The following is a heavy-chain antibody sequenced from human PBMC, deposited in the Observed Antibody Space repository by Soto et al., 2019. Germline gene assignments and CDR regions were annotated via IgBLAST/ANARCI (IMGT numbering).Heavy chain of an antibody. J-gene: IGHJ4*02. Sequence: GGSLRLSCAASGFTFSTFDMTWVRQAPGKGLEWVSLIRGVAGSTHYPDSVKGRFTISKDNSNNMLYLEMNSLRADDTAVYFCVKGAWLDYWGQGNMVTVPS. CDR1: GFTFSTFD. V-gene: IGHV3-23*01. CDR2: IRGVAGST. CDR3: VKGAWLDY.